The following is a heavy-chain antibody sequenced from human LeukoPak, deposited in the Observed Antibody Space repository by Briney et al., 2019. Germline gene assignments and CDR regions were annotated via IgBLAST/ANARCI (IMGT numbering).Heavy chain of an antibody. CDR2: IYTSGST. Sequence: SETLSLTCTVSGGSISSYYWSWIRQPPGKGLEWIGYIYTSGSTNYNPSLKSRVTISVDTSKNHFSLKLSSVTAADTAVYYCATAAAISAAVYWGQGTLVTVSS. J-gene: IGHJ4*02. V-gene: IGHV4-4*08. CDR3: ATAAAISAAVY. CDR1: GGSISSYY. D-gene: IGHD6-13*01.